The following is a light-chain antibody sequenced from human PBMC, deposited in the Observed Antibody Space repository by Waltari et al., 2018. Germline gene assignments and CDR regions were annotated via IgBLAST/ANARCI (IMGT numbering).Light chain of an antibody. CDR2: GAS. V-gene: IGKV3-20*01. J-gene: IGKJ4*01. CDR3: QQYDISPLT. CDR1: QPVRTTY. Sequence: DIVLTQSPGTLSLSPGERATLSCRASQPVRTTYLAWYQQKPGQAPTLLIYGASSRATGIPDRFSGSGSGTDFSLTISSLEPEDFAVYYCQQYDISPLTFGGGTKVEIK.